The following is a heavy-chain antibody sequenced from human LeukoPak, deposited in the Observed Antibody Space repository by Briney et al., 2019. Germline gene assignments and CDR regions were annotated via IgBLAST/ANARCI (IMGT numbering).Heavy chain of an antibody. D-gene: IGHD3-22*01. Sequence: PGGSLRLSCVASGFIFSGYAMSWVRQAPGKGLEWVSGISVIGGSTYYADSVKGRFTISRDNSKNALYLQMNSLRAEDTAVYYCAKTDSSGYPRIFDYWGQGTLVTVSS. CDR2: ISVIGGST. J-gene: IGHJ4*02. CDR1: GFIFSGYA. CDR3: AKTDSSGYPRIFDY. V-gene: IGHV3-23*01.